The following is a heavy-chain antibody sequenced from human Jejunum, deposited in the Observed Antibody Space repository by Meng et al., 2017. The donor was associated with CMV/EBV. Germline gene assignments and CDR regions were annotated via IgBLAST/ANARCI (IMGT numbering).Heavy chain of an antibody. Sequence: ASGGAVSNYGVIWARQDPGQGLEWMGGISPISGTPNYAQRFQGRVTVTTDASTTTAYMELSSLTSEDAAVYYCARPHSLGVNRPFDYWGQGTLVTVSS. J-gene: IGHJ4*02. V-gene: IGHV1-69*05. CDR1: GGAVSNYG. D-gene: IGHD3-16*01. CDR3: ARPHSLGVNRPFDY. CDR2: ISPISGTP.